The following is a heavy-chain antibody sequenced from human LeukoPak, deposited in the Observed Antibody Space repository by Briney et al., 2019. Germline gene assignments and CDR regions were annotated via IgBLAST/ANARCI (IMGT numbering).Heavy chain of an antibody. V-gene: IGHV3-7*03. CDR2: IKQDGSEK. Sequence: GGSLRLSCAASGFTFSSYWMSWVRQAPGKGLEWVANIKQDGSEKYYVDSVKGRFTISRDNAKNSLYLQMNSLKASDTAMYYCARRNEYGDFYGWFDPWGQGTLVTVSS. CDR3: ARRNEYGDFYGWFDP. D-gene: IGHD4-17*01. CDR1: GFTFSSYW. J-gene: IGHJ5*02.